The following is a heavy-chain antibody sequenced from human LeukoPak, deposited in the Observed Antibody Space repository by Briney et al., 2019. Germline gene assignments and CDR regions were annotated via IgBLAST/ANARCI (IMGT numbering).Heavy chain of an antibody. CDR2: ISGSGGST. CDR1: GFTCSSYA. D-gene: IGHD6-19*01. J-gene: IGHJ4*02. V-gene: IGHV3-23*01. CDR3: AKVLGIAVAGAFDY. Sequence: GGSLRLSCAASGFTCSSYAMSWVRQAPGKGLGRVSAISGSGGSTYYADSVKGRFTISRDNSKNSLYLQMNSLRAEDTAVYYCAKVLGIAVAGAFDYWGQGTLVTVSS.